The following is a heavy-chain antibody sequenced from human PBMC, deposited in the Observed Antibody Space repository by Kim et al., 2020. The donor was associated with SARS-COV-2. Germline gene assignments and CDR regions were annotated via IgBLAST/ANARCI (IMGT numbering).Heavy chain of an antibody. Sequence: GGSLRLSCAASGFTFDDYAMHWVRQAPGKGLEWVSGISWNSGSIGYADSVNGRFTISRDNAKNSLYLQMNSLRAEDTALYYCAKDASPTIFGVQVDYWGQGTLVTVSS. V-gene: IGHV3-9*01. CDR3: AKDASPTIFGVQVDY. CDR2: ISWNSGSI. J-gene: IGHJ4*02. D-gene: IGHD3-3*01. CDR1: GFTFDDYA.